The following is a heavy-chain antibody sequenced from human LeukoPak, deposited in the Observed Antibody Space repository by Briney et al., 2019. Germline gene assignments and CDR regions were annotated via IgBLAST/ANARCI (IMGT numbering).Heavy chain of an antibody. CDR2: ISGYNGNT. Sequence: GASVKVSCKASGYTFTSYGISWVRQARRQGLEWMGWISGYNGNTNYAQKLQGRVTMTTDTSTSTAYMELRSLRSDDTAVYYCARDAKIQRHFDYWGQGTLVTVSS. CDR3: ARDAKIQRHFDY. D-gene: IGHD5-18*01. CDR1: GYTFTSYG. J-gene: IGHJ4*02. V-gene: IGHV1-18*01.